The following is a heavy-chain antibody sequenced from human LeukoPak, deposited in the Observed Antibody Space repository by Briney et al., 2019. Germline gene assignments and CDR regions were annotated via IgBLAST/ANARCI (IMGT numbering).Heavy chain of an antibody. Sequence: GGSLRLSCAASGFTFSTYAMSWVRQVPGKGLEWVSTISGSTGRTYYADSVKGRFTISRDNSKNTLFLQMNSLGAEDTAMYFCAKEEQIVVVPAAINYWGQGTLVTVSS. V-gene: IGHV3-23*01. D-gene: IGHD2-2*01. CDR1: GFTFSTYA. J-gene: IGHJ4*02. CDR2: ISGSTGRT. CDR3: AKEEQIVVVPAAINY.